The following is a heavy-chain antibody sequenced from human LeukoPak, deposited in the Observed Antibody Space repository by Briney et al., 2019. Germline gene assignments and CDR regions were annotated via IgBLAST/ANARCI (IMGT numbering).Heavy chain of an antibody. V-gene: IGHV1-46*01. Sequence: GASVKVSCKASGYTFSSYYVHWVRQAPGQGLEWMGMIIPSDGFTSYAQKFQGRVTMTRDMSTSTVYMELSRLRSDDTAVYYCARWLTNHQKISGSYSRHYYYYYMDVWGKGTTVTVSS. D-gene: IGHD1-26*01. CDR3: ARWLTNHQKISGSYSRHYYYYYMDV. J-gene: IGHJ6*03. CDR1: GYTFSSYY. CDR2: IIPSDGFT.